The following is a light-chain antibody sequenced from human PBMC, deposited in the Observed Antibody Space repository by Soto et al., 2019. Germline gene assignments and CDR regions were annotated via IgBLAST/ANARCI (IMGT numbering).Light chain of an antibody. CDR3: AAWDDSLSSGL. V-gene: IGLV1-47*01. CDR2: KND. CDR1: SSNIGRGY. J-gene: IGLJ3*02. Sequence: QSVLTQSPSASGTPGQRVIISCSGSSSNIGRGYVYWYKQLPGAAPKLLIYKNDQRPSGVPDRISGSKSANSASLAISGLRSEDEADYYCAAWDDSLSSGLFGGGTKLTVL.